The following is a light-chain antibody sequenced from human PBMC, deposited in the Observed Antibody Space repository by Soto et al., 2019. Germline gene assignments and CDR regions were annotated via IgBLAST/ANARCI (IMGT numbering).Light chain of an antibody. CDR2: WGS. J-gene: IGKJ1*01. V-gene: IGKV2-28*01. Sequence: DIVMTQSPLSLPVTPGESASISCRSSQSLLHGDGRNYLDWFQQKPGQSPQLLIYWGSTRASGVPDRFSGGGSGTDFTLEISRVEAEDVGVYYCMQTLQTTWTFGQGTKVEIK. CDR1: QSLLHGDGRNY. CDR3: MQTLQTTWT.